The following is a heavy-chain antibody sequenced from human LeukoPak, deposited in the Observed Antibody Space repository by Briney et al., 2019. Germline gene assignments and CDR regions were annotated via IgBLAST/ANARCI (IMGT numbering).Heavy chain of an antibody. J-gene: IGHJ4*02. V-gene: IGHV3-30*03. Sequence: GGSLRLSCAASGFTFSSYGMHWVRQAPGKGLEWVAVISYDGSNEYYADSVKGRFTISRDNSKNTLYLQMNSLRAEDTAVYYCATSGIVGATWGEVQSDYWGQGTLVTVSS. CDR2: ISYDGSNE. D-gene: IGHD1-26*01. CDR3: ATSGIVGATWGEVQSDY. CDR1: GFTFSSYG.